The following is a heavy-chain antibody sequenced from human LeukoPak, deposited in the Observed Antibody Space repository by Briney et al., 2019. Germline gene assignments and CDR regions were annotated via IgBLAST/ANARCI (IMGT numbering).Heavy chain of an antibody. V-gene: IGHV3-21*01. D-gene: IGHD3-16*01. CDR3: ARDPGGIRYDY. CDR2: ISSSSSYI. J-gene: IGHJ4*02. CDR1: GFTFSSYS. Sequence: GGSLRLSCAASGFTFSSYSMNWVRQAPGKGLEWVSSISSSSSYIYYADSVKGRFTISRDNAKNSLYLQMNSLRAEDTAVYYCARDPGGIRYDYWGQGTLITVSS.